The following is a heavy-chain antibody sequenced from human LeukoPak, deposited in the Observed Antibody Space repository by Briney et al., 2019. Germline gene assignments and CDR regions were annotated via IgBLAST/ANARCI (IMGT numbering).Heavy chain of an antibody. J-gene: IGHJ4*02. V-gene: IGHV3-21*01. Sequence: PGGSLRLSCAASGFTFSSYTINWVRQAPGKGLEWVSAISGDSRYIYYADSVKGRFTISRDNAKNSLILQMNSLRAEDTAVYYCARLYDDCTRSTCLWYFDYWGQGTLVTVPS. CDR3: ARLYDDCTRSTCLWYFDY. CDR2: ISGDSRYI. D-gene: IGHD2/OR15-2a*01. CDR1: GFTFSSYT.